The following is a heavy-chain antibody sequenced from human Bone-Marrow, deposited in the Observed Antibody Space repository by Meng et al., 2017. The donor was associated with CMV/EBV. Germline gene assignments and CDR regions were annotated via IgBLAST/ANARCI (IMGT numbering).Heavy chain of an antibody. V-gene: IGHV3-7*01. Sequence: GSLRLSCAASGFFFGSFWMTWVRQAPGKGLEWVANIKYDGSEKSYAESLKGRFTISRDNAKNSLYLQVSSLRVEDTAVYYCARSYGLDVWGQGTTVTVSS. CDR1: GFFFGSFW. CDR3: ARSYGLDV. D-gene: IGHD3-10*01. J-gene: IGHJ6*02. CDR2: IKYDGSEK.